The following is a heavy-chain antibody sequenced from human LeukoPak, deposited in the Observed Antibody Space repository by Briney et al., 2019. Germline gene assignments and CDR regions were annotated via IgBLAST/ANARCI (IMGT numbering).Heavy chain of an antibody. CDR1: GYTFTGYY. J-gene: IGHJ4*02. CDR2: INPNSGGT. D-gene: IGHD5-12*01. Sequence: ASVKVSCKASGYTFTGYYIHWVRQAPGQGLEWMGWINPNSGGTNYAQKFQGRVTMTRDTSINTAYMELSSLRSDDTAVYYCARDLSRNIVANFFDYWGQGTLVTVSS. V-gene: IGHV1-2*02. CDR3: ARDLSRNIVANFFDY.